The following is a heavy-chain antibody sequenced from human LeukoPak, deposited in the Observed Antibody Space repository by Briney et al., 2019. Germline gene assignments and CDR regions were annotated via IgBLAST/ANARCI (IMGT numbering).Heavy chain of an antibody. J-gene: IGHJ5*02. V-gene: IGHV1-3*01. D-gene: IGHD5-24*01. Sequence: ASVKVPCKASGYTFTNYAMHWVRQAPGQRLEWMGWINAGNGNTKYSQKFQGRVTITRDTSASTAYMELSSLRSEDTAVYYCAKDGYNLNWFDPWGQGTLVTDSS. CDR1: GYTFTNYA. CDR2: INAGNGNT. CDR3: AKDGYNLNWFDP.